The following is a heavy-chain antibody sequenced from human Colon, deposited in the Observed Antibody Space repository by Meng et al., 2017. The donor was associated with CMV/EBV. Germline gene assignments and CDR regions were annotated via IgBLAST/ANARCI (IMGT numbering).Heavy chain of an antibody. D-gene: IGHD1-1*01. J-gene: IGHJ6*02. CDR2: ISYNGGDE. CDR3: ARAASVAVTYNLGLDV. Sequence: GESLKISCESSGSTFSIYGMHWVRQAPGKGLEWVAAISYNGGDEYYADSVKGRFTVSRDNSKNTLYLQMNSLRREDTAVYYCARAASVAVTYNLGLDVWGLGTTVTVSS. CDR1: GSTFSIYG. V-gene: IGHV3-30*03.